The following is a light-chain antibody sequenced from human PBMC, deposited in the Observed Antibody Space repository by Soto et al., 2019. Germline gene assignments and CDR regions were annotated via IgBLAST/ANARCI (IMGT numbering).Light chain of an antibody. CDR1: QSVNSIY. Sequence: EIVLTQSPGTLSLSPGERATLSCRASQSVNSIYLAWYQQKPGQAPRLLIHGSSNRATGTSERFSGGGSGTDFTLTISRLEPEDSAVYYCQEFGGSALYTFGQGTKLEIK. CDR3: QEFGGSALYT. CDR2: GSS. V-gene: IGKV3-20*01. J-gene: IGKJ2*01.